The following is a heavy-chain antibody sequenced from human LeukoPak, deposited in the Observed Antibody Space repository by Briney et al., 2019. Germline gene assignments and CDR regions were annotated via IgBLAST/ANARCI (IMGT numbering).Heavy chain of an antibody. J-gene: IGHJ6*03. D-gene: IGHD3-9*01. CDR1: GFTFSSYG. CDR2: IKSKTDGGTT. CDR3: TTGIGVTIRYYMDV. V-gene: IGHV3-15*01. Sequence: PGGSLRLSCAASGFTFSSYGMSWVRQAPGKGLEWVGRIKSKTDGGTTDYAAPVKGRFTISRDDSKNTLYLQMNSLKTEDTAVYYCTTGIGVTIRYYMDVWGKGTTVTVSS.